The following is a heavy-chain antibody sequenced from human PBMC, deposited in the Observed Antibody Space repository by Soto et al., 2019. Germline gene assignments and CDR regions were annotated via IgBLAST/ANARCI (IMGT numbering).Heavy chain of an antibody. CDR1: GYTFTSYA. Sequence: QVQLVQSGAEVKKPGASVKVSCKASGYTFTSYAISWVRQAPGQGLEWMGWISAYNGNTNYAQKCQGRVTMTTDTSPTTAYMELRNLRSDDTAVYYCARDAPPADYWGQGTLVTVSS. V-gene: IGHV1-18*01. CDR2: ISAYNGNT. CDR3: ARDAPPADY. J-gene: IGHJ4*02.